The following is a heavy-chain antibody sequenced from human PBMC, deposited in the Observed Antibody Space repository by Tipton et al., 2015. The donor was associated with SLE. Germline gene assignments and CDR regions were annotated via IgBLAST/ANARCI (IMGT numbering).Heavy chain of an antibody. CDR3: AKAGSSLRLYYYGMDV. J-gene: IGHJ6*02. Sequence: FTFSRDNSKNTLYLQMNSLRVEDTAMYYCAKAGSSLRLYYYGMDVWGQGTTVTVSS. D-gene: IGHD6-6*01. V-gene: IGHV3-33*06.